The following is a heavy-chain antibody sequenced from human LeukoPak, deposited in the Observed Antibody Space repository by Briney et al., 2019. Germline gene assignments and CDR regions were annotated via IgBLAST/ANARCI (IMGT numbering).Heavy chain of an antibody. J-gene: IGHJ4*02. CDR2: IYHSGST. D-gene: IGHD3-3*01. Sequence: SQTLSLTCAVSGGSISIGGYSWSWIRQPPGKGLEWIGYIYHSGSTYYNPSLKSRVTISVDRSKNQFSLKLSSVTAADTAVYYCARGVEGSTGLFDYWGQGTLVTVSS. CDR1: GGSISIGGYS. V-gene: IGHV4-30-2*01. CDR3: ARGVEGSTGLFDY.